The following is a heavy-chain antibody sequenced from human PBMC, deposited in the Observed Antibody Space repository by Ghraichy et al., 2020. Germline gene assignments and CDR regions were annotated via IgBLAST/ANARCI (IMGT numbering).Heavy chain of an antibody. J-gene: IGHJ4*02. Sequence: GGSLRLSCAASGFTFSNYNMNWVRQAPGKGLEWVSSISSSGSYIFYADSVKGRFTISRDNAKNSLYLQMNGLRAEDTAVYYFARDYDFWSGYHPPNFDYWGQGTLVTVSS. CDR2: ISSSGSYI. CDR3: ARDYDFWSGYHPPNFDY. CDR1: GFTFSNYN. V-gene: IGHV3-21*01. D-gene: IGHD3-3*01.